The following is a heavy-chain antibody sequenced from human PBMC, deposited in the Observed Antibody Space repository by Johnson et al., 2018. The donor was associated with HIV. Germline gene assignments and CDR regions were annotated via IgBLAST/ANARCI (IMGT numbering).Heavy chain of an antibody. CDR1: GFTFSNYA. CDR2: ISSDESNK. V-gene: IGHV3-30*04. CDR3: AKEGNDDDSSGYFNAFDI. D-gene: IGHD3-22*01. J-gene: IGHJ3*02. Sequence: QVQLVESGGGVVQPGRSLRLSCAASGFTFSNYAVHWVRQAPGKGLEWVAIISSDESNKYYADSVKDRFTISRDNARNSLDLQMNSLRAEDTAVYYCAKEGNDDDSSGYFNAFDIWGQGTMVTVSS.